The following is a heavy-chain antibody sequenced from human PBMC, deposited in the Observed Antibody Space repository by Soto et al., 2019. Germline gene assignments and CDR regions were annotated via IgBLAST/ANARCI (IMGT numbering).Heavy chain of an antibody. J-gene: IGHJ6*02. D-gene: IGHD5-12*01. CDR2: IIPIFGTA. CDR1: GGTFSSYA. Sequence: ASVKVSCKASGGTFSSYAISWVRQAPGQGLEWMGGIIPIFGTANYAQKFQGRVTITADESTSTAYMELSSLRSEDTAVYYCARDPGYSGYDWTNYYYYGMDVWGQGTTVTVSS. CDR3: ARDPGYSGYDWTNYYYYGMDV. V-gene: IGHV1-69*13.